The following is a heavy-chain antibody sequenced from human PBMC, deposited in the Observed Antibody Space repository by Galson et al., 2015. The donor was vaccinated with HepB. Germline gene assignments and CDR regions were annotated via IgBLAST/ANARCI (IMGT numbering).Heavy chain of an antibody. J-gene: IGHJ4*02. V-gene: IGHV3-21*01. Sequence: SLRLSCAASGFTFSSYSMNWVRQAPGKGLEWVSSISSSSSYIYYADSVKGRFTISRDNAKNSLYLQMNSLRAEDTAVYYCAKDRAPMDYDSLDYWGQGTLVTVSS. CDR3: AKDRAPMDYDSLDY. CDR1: GFTFSSYS. D-gene: IGHD3-22*01. CDR2: ISSSSSYI.